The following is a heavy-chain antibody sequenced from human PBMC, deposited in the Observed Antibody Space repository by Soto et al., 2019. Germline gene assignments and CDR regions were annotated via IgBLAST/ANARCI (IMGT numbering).Heavy chain of an antibody. J-gene: IGHJ3*02. D-gene: IGHD6-19*01. Sequence: PGGSLRLSCAVSGFTVSSDYMSWVRQAPGKGLEWVSAIYSGGGTYYADSVKGRFTISRDNSKNTLYLQMNSLRVEDTAVYYCARENSGSLDALVIWGQGTMVTV. CDR2: IYSGGGT. CDR1: GFTVSSDY. V-gene: IGHV3-66*01. CDR3: ARENSGSLDALVI.